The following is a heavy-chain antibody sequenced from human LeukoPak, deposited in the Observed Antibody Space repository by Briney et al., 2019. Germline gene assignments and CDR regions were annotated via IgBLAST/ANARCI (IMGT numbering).Heavy chain of an antibody. CDR1: GFTFSDYY. Sequence: PGGSLRLSCAASGFTFSDYYMSWIRQAPGKGLEWVSYISSSGSTIYYADSVKGRFTISRDNAKNSLYLQMNSLRAEDTAVYYCARDSGYCSGGSCYESIAEYFQHWGQGTLVTVSS. CDR3: ARDSGYCSGGSCYESIAEYFQH. V-gene: IGHV3-11*01. CDR2: ISSSGSTI. D-gene: IGHD2-15*01. J-gene: IGHJ1*01.